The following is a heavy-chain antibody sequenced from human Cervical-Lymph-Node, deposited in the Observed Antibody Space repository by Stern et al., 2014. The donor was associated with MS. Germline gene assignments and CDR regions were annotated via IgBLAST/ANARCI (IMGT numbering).Heavy chain of an antibody. CDR1: GFTFFSSV. Sequence: PLVQSGPEVKKPGTSVKVSCKASGFTFFSSVVQWVRQARGQRLEWIGWIAVGIGDTNYAQKFQERVTMTRDMSTNTAFLELSSLTSGDTAVYYCAAKDYHESSGHYAHWGQGTLVTVSS. V-gene: IGHV1-58*01. CDR3: AAKDYHESSGHYAH. D-gene: IGHD3-22*01. J-gene: IGHJ4*02. CDR2: IAVGIGDT.